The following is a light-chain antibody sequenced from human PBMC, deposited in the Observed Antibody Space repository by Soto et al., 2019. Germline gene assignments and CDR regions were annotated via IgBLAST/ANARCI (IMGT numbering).Light chain of an antibody. Sequence: EIVLTQSPGTLSLSPGERATLSCRASQSVSSSYLAWYQQKPGQAPRLLIYGASSRATGIPDRVSGRGSGTDFTLTISGLEPEDFAVYYCQLYGSSPYTFGQGTKLEIK. V-gene: IGKV3-20*01. CDR1: QSVSSSY. J-gene: IGKJ2*01. CDR2: GAS. CDR3: QLYGSSPYT.